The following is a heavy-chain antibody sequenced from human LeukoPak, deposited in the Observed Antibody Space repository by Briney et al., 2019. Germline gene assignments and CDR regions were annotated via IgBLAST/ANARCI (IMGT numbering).Heavy chain of an antibody. Sequence: SETLSLTCTVSGGSISSSSYYWGWLRQPPGTGLEWIGNIYYSGSTYYNPSLESRVTISVHTSKNQFSLKLSSVTAADTAVYYCARDGYLAADYWGQGTLVTVSS. CDR3: ARDGYLAADY. CDR2: IYYSGST. V-gene: IGHV4-39*07. CDR1: GGSISSSSYY. J-gene: IGHJ4*02. D-gene: IGHD2-2*03.